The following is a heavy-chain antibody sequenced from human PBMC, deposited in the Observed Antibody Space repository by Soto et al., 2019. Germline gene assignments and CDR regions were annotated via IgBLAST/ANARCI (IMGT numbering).Heavy chain of an antibody. V-gene: IGHV3-21*01. CDR3: ARIAAAGHLPTNSFDP. Sequence: EVQLVESGGVLVKPGGSLRLSCAASGFTFSSYSMNWVRQAPGKGLEWVSSISSSSSYIYYSDSVKGRFTISRDNAKNSLYLQMNSLRAEDTTVYYCARIAAAGHLPTNSFDPLGQGTLVPVSS. D-gene: IGHD6-13*01. CDR2: ISSSSSYI. J-gene: IGHJ5*02. CDR1: GFTFSSYS.